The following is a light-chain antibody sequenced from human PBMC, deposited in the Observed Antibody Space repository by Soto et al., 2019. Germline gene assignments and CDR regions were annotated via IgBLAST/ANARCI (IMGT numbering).Light chain of an antibody. CDR2: DVT. CDR3: SSYTSSSTLV. Sequence: QSALTQPASVSGSLGQSITISCTGTTSDVGAYNYVSWYQQHPGKAPQLVIYDVTNRSSGVSNRFSGSKSGNTASLTISGLQAEDEADYYCSSYTSSSTLVFGGGTKLTVL. J-gene: IGLJ3*02. CDR1: TSDVGAYNY. V-gene: IGLV2-14*03.